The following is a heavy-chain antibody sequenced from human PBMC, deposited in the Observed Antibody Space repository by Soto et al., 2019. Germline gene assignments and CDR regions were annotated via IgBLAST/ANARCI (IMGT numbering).Heavy chain of an antibody. J-gene: IGHJ3*02. V-gene: IGHV4-34*01. D-gene: IGHD2-21*02. CDR2: ITHSGRT. Sequence: QVQLQQWGAGLLKPSETLSLTCAVYGGSFSGYYWSWIRQPPGKGLEWIGEITHSGRTNYNPTLKSLVTISIDTPKNQLSLKLNTVTAEDTAVYYCARVERGTATAVVDAFETWGRGTMVTVSS. CDR3: ARVERGTATAVVDAFET. CDR1: GGSFSGYY.